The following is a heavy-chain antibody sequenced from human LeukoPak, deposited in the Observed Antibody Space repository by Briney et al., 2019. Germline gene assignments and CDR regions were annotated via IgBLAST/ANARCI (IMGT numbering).Heavy chain of an antibody. CDR2: INPYSGDT. CDR3: ARDQGSLTRSWYTGY. J-gene: IGHJ4*02. D-gene: IGHD6-13*01. Sequence: ASVRVSCKASGYTFTGYHIHWVRQAPGQGLEWMGRINPYSGDTNFAQKFQGRVTMTRDTSITTAYMDLSSLTPDDTAVYFCARDQGSLTRSWYTGYWGQGTQVTVSS. CDR1: GYTFTGYH. V-gene: IGHV1-2*06.